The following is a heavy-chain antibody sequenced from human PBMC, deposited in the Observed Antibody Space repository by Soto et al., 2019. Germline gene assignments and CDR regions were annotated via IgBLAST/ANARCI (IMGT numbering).Heavy chain of an antibody. CDR1: GGTFSSYA. Sequence: SVKVSCKASGGTFSSYAISWVRQAPGQGLEWMGGIIPIFGTANYAQKFQGRVTITADESTSTAYMELSSLRSEDTAVYYCARGSWSGYHFDYWGQGTLVTVSS. CDR3: ARGSWSGYHFDY. V-gene: IGHV1-69*13. CDR2: IIPIFGTA. D-gene: IGHD3-3*01. J-gene: IGHJ4*02.